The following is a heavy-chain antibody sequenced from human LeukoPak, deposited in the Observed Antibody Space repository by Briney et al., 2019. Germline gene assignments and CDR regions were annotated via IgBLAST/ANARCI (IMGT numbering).Heavy chain of an antibody. CDR1: GFTFSSYW. V-gene: IGHV3-74*01. J-gene: IGHJ3*02. CDR3: ARDGYCSTTGCWGGAFDI. Sequence: PGRSLRLSCAASGFTFSSYWMHWVRQAPGKGLVWVSRINTEGSTTSYADSVKGRFTISRDNAKNTLSLQMNSLGAEDTAVYYCARDGYCSTTGCWGGAFDIWGQGTMVTVSS. D-gene: IGHD2-2*03. CDR2: INTEGSTT.